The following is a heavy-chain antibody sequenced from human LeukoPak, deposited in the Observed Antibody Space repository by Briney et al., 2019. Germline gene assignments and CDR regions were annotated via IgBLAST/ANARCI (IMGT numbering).Heavy chain of an antibody. CDR1: GASISSSY. V-gene: IGHV4-59*01. J-gene: IGHJ3*02. CDR3: VRGNYDSRGYSNAFDI. CDR2: IYYSGST. D-gene: IGHD3-22*01. Sequence: PSGTLSLTCTVSGASISSSYWSWIRQPPTKRLEWIGFIYYSGSTNSNPSLKSRVTISADTSKNQFSLKLSSVTAADTAIYYCVRGNYDSRGYSNAFDIWGQGAKLTV.